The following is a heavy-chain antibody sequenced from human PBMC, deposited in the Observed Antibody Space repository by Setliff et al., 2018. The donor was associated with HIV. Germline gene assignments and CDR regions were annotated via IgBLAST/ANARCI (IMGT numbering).Heavy chain of an antibody. D-gene: IGHD1-26*01. CDR2: VSTYNGHT. Sequence: ASVKVSCKASGYTFTSDYIHWVRQAPGQGLEWMGWVSTYNGHTNYPQHLQGRVTMTTNTSTGTAYLELRSLRSDDTAMYYCAKPLDSGSYPYDAFAFWGLGTMVTVSS. CDR3: AKPLDSGSYPYDAFAF. CDR1: GYTFTSDY. V-gene: IGHV1-18*04. J-gene: IGHJ3*01.